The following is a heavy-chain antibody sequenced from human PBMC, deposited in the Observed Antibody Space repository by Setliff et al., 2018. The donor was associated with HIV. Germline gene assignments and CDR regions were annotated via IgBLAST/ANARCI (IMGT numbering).Heavy chain of an antibody. CDR1: GYTFTSYF. CDR2: INPSGGST. V-gene: IGHV1-46*01. D-gene: IGHD3-10*01. Sequence: GASVKVSCKASGYTFTSYFMHWVRQAPGQGLEWMGIINPSGGSTSYAQRFQGRVTITRNTFISTAYMELSSLRSEDTAVYYCARGLGSGSYYNYYYYSMDVWGKGTTVTVSS. CDR3: ARGLGSGSYYNYYYYSMDV. J-gene: IGHJ6*03.